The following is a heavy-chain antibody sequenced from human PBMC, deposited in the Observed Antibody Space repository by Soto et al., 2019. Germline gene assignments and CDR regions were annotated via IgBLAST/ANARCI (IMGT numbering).Heavy chain of an antibody. V-gene: IGHV4-34*01. Sequence: QVQLQQWGAGLLKPSETLSLTCAVYGGSFSGYYWSWIRQPPGKGLEWIGEINHSGSTNYNPSLKSRVTISVDTSKNQFSLKLSSVTAADTAVYYCARALSNGDLAPLDDYWGQGTLVTVSS. D-gene: IGHD4-17*01. J-gene: IGHJ4*02. CDR1: GGSFSGYY. CDR3: ARALSNGDLAPLDDY. CDR2: INHSGST.